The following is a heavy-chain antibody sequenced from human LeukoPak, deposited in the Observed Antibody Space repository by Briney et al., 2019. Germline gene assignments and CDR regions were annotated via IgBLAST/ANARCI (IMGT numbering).Heavy chain of an antibody. Sequence: ASVKVSCKASGYTFTSYGISWVRQAPGQGLEWMGWISAYNGNTNYAQKLQGRVTMTTDTSTSTAYMELSSLRSEDTAVYYCARVSPTYYYDSSGYFYYWGQGTLVTVSS. CDR3: ARVSPTYYYDSSGYFYY. V-gene: IGHV1-18*01. D-gene: IGHD3-22*01. J-gene: IGHJ4*02. CDR1: GYTFTSYG. CDR2: ISAYNGNT.